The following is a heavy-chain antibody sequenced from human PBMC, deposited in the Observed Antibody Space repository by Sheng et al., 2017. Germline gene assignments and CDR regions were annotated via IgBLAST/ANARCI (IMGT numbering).Heavy chain of an antibody. CDR2: INHSGST. Sequence: QVQLQQWGAGLLKPSETLSLTCAVYGGSFSGYYWSWIRQPPGKGLEWIGEINHSGSTNYNPSLKSRVTISVDTSKNQFSLKLSSVTAADTAVYYCARSAETTVIGGTFDYWGQVTLVTVSS. D-gene: IGHD4-17*01. CDR1: GGSFSGYY. J-gene: IGHJ4*02. V-gene: IGHV4-34*01. CDR3: ARSAETTVIGGTFDY.